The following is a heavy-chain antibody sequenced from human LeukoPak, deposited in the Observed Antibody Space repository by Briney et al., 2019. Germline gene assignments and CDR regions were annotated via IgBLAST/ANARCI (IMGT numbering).Heavy chain of an antibody. J-gene: IGHJ4*02. CDR1: VYTFTICG. V-gene: IGHV1-18*04. CDR3: TRDHCRGDNCPSFDY. D-gene: IGHD2-15*01. CDR2: IGAYNGDT. Sequence: GASVTVSFTPSVYTFTICGISWVGQAPGQGQEWMGWIGAYNGDTNYAQKFQRRVTMTTDTSTSTAYMDLRSLRSDDTAVYYCTRDHCRGDNCPSFDYWGQGTLVTVSS.